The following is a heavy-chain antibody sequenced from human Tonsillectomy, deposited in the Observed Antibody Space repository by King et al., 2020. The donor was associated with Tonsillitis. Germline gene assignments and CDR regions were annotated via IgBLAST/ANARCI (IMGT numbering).Heavy chain of an antibody. D-gene: IGHD3-22*01. CDR1: GGSISSYY. J-gene: IGHJ4*02. CDR3: ARGRRGDSGGYYKHLYWKY. Sequence: QLQESGPGLVKPSETLSLTCTVSGGSISSYYWSWIRQPPGKGLEWIGYIYYSGSTNYNPSLKSRVTISVDTSKNQFSLKLSSVTAADPAVYYCARGRRGDSGGYYKHLYWKYWGQGTLVTVSS. V-gene: IGHV4-59*01. CDR2: IYYSGST.